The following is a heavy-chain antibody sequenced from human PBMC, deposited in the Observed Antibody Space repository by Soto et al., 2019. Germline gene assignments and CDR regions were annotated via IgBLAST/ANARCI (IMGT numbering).Heavy chain of an antibody. D-gene: IGHD2-2*01. CDR1: GYTFTSYG. Sequence: ASVKVSCKASGYTFTSYGISWVRQAPGQGLEWMGWISAYNGNTNYAQKLQGRVTMTTDTSTSTAYMELRSLRSDDTAVYYCAREGYCSSTSCFHTSNYYYGMDVWGQGTTVTVSS. CDR3: AREGYCSSTSCFHTSNYYYGMDV. CDR2: ISAYNGNT. J-gene: IGHJ6*02. V-gene: IGHV1-18*04.